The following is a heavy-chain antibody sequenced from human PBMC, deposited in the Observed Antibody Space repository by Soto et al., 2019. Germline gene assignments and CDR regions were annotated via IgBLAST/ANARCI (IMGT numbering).Heavy chain of an antibody. Sequence: QVQLVESGGGVVQPGRSLRLSCAASGFTFSSYGMHWVRQAPGKGLDWVAVIWYDGSNKYYADSVKGRFTISRDNSKNTLYLQMNSLRAEDTAVYYCARESGALTGTRYNWSDPWGQGTLVTVSS. CDR2: IWYDGSNK. J-gene: IGHJ5*02. CDR1: GFTFSSYG. D-gene: IGHD4-4*01. CDR3: ARESGALTGTRYNWSDP. V-gene: IGHV3-33*01.